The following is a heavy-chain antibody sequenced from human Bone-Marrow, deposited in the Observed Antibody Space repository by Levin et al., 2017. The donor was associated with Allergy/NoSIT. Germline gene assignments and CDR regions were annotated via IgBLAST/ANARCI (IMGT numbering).Heavy chain of an antibody. V-gene: IGHV2-5*02. CDR3: AHRQDMNGNWDVGAFDI. D-gene: IGHD1-1*01. CDR2: IYWDDDK. Sequence: SGPTLVKPTQTLTLTCTFSGFSLTTRPVGMGWIRQPPGKALEWLAFIYWDDDKRYSPSLRSRLTITKVTSKNQVVLIMSNMDHEDTATYYCAHRQDMNGNWDVGAFDIWGQGTMVTVSS. J-gene: IGHJ3*02. CDR1: GFSLTTRPVG.